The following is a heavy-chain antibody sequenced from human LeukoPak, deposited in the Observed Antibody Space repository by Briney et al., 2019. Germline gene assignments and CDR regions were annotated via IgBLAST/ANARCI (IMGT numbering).Heavy chain of an antibody. J-gene: IGHJ2*01. Sequence: PGGSLRLSCAASGFTFSNYWIHWVRQAPGKGLVWVSRINRDGGMNYGDSVKGRLTISRDNAKNTVYLQMNSLRDEDTGVYYCARANPADFDLWGRGTLVTVSS. D-gene: IGHD1-14*01. CDR2: INRDGGM. CDR1: GFTFSNYW. CDR3: ARANPADFDL. V-gene: IGHV3-74*01.